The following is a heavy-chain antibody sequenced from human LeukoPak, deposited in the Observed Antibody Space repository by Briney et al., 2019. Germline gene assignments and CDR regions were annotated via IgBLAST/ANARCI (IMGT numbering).Heavy chain of an antibody. V-gene: IGHV1-8*01. CDR2: MNPNSGNT. CDR3: AKDRGFGRGLYYFDY. J-gene: IGHJ4*02. Sequence: ASVKVSCKASGYTFTSYDINWVRQATGQGLEWMGWMNPNSGNTGYAQKFQGRVTMTRNTSISTAYMELSSLRAEDTAVYYCAKDRGFGRGLYYFDYWGQGTLVTVSS. CDR1: GYTFTSYD. D-gene: IGHD3-10*01.